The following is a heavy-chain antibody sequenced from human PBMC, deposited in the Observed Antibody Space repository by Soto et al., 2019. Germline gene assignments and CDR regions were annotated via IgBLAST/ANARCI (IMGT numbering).Heavy chain of an antibody. CDR1: GFTFSHNY. V-gene: IGHV3-72*01. Sequence: GGSLRLSCAASGFTFSHNYMHWVSQAPGEGLEWVGLILNKANSYTIEYAASVKGRFTISRDDSDNSLFLQMNSLTSDDTAVYFCARDWNYIVDFWGQGTLVTVSS. J-gene: IGHJ4*02. CDR3: ARDWNYIVDF. CDR2: ILNKANSYTI. D-gene: IGHD1-7*01.